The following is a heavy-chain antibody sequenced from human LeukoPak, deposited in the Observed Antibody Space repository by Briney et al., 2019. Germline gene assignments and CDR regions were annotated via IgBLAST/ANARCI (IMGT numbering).Heavy chain of an antibody. CDR2: INPNSGGT. CDR3: ARAPYLRIAAAGTRNWFDP. V-gene: IGHV1-2*02. D-gene: IGHD6-13*01. J-gene: IGHJ5*02. CDR1: GYTFTGYY. Sequence: ASVKVSCKASGYTFTGYYMHWVRQAPGQGLEWMGWINPNSGGTNYAQKFQGRVTMTRDTSISTAYMELSRLRSDDTAVYYCARAPYLRIAAAGTRNWFDPWGQGTLVTVSS.